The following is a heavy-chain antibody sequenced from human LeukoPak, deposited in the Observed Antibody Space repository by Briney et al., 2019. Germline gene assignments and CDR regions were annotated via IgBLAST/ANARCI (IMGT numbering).Heavy chain of an antibody. CDR3: ARAGYSSGWYTGYYYYMDV. Sequence: ASVKVSCKASGYTFTGYYMHWVRQAPGQGLEWMGWINPNSGGTNYAQKFQGRVTMTRDTSISTAYMELSRLRSDDTAVYYCARAGYSSGWYTGYYYYMDVWGKGTTVTVSS. D-gene: IGHD6-19*01. V-gene: IGHV1-2*02. J-gene: IGHJ6*03. CDR2: INPNSGGT. CDR1: GYTFTGYY.